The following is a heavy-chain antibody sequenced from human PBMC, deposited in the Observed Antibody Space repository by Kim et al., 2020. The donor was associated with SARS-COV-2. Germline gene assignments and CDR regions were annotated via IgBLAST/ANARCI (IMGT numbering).Heavy chain of an antibody. Sequence: GGSLRLSCAASGFTFSNNWLSWVRQAPGKGLEWVANIKEDGSEKYYVDSVKGRFTMSRDNAKNSVYLQMDSLRAEDTAMYYCVKMLGSISQFDYWGQGTLGTVSS. J-gene: IGHJ4*02. CDR2: IKEDGSEK. V-gene: IGHV3-7*01. CDR3: VKMLGSISQFDY. D-gene: IGHD2-2*01. CDR1: GFTFSNNW.